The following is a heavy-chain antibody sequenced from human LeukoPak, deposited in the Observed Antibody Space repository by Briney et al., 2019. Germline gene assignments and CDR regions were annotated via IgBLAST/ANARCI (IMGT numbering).Heavy chain of an antibody. J-gene: IGHJ4*02. Sequence: SETLSLTCTVSGGSISSGGYSWSWIRQPPGKGLEWIGEINHSGSTNYNPSLKSRVTISVDTSKNQFSLKLSSVTAADTAVYYCARGGYYDSSGYYFWRYYFDYWGQGTLVTVSS. D-gene: IGHD3-22*01. CDR2: INHSGST. CDR3: ARGGYYDSSGYYFWRYYFDY. V-gene: IGHV4-39*07. CDR1: GGSISSGGYS.